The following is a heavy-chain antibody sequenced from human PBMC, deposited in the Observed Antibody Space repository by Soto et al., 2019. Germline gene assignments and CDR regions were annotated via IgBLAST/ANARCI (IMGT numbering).Heavy chain of an antibody. V-gene: IGHV2-5*02. CDR1: GFSISTGGVG. CDR3: SRKGSGDYALDY. CDR2: IYWDDVK. D-gene: IGHD4-17*01. J-gene: IGHJ4*02. Sequence: QITLKESGPTLVKPTQTLTLTCTLSGFSISTGGVGVGWIRQSPGKALEWLAVIYWDDVKHYSPSLERRLTITKDTSESEVVLTMTNMDPVDTATYYCSRKGSGDYALDYWGQGILVTVSS.